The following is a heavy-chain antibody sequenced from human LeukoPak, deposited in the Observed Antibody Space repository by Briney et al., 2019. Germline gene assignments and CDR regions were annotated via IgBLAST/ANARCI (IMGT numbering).Heavy chain of an antibody. J-gene: IGHJ5*02. Sequence: ASVKVSCKASGYTFTSYAMNWVRQAPGQGLEWMGWINTNTGNPTYAQGFTGRFVFSLDTSVSTAYLQISSLKAEDTAVYYCARDQSRITIFGVVIIRSWFDPWGQGTLVTVSS. V-gene: IGHV7-4-1*02. CDR3: ARDQSRITIFGVVIIRSWFDP. D-gene: IGHD3-3*01. CDR2: INTNTGNP. CDR1: GYTFTSYA.